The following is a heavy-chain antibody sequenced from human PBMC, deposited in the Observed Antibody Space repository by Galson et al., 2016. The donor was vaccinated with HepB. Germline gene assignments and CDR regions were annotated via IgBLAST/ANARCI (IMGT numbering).Heavy chain of an antibody. CDR2: IFYSGST. CDR3: ARARYCSLASCDGGWYFDL. CDR1: GGSINTGLYY. V-gene: IGHV4-31*03. J-gene: IGHJ2*01. D-gene: IGHD2-2*01. Sequence: TLSLTCTGSGGSINTGLYYWSWIRQHPGKGLEWIGYIFYSGSTYYNPSLESRVTISIDTSKNLFSLSLNSVTAADTAVYFCARARYCSLASCDGGWYFDLWGRGTLVTVSS.